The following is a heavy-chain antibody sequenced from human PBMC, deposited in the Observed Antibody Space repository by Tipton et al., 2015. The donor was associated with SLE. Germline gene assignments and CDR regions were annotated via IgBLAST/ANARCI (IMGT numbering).Heavy chain of an antibody. CDR1: GGSFSGYY. J-gene: IGHJ4*02. CDR2: INHSGST. CDR3: AKRDYGDPGVDY. Sequence: LVQPSETLSLTCAVYGGSFSGYYWSWIRQPPGKGLEWIGEINHSGSTNYNPSLKSRVTISVDTSKNQFSLKLSSVTAADTAVYYCAKRDYGDPGVDYWGQGTLVTVSS. D-gene: IGHD4-17*01. V-gene: IGHV4-34*01.